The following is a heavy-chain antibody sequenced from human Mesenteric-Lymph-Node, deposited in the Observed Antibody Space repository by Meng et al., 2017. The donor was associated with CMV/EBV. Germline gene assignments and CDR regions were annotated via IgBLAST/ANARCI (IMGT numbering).Heavy chain of an antibody. J-gene: IGHJ4*02. CDR1: GFTFSSYS. D-gene: IGHD1-26*01. V-gene: IGHV3-23*01. Sequence: GGSLRLSCAASGFTFSSYSMNWVRQAPGKGLEWVSAITGNGEITYYAVSVKGRFTVSRDNSNNRLFLQMSRPRAEDTGVYYRAKGELPLDYWGQGTLVTVSS. CDR3: AKGELPLDY. CDR2: ITGNGEIT.